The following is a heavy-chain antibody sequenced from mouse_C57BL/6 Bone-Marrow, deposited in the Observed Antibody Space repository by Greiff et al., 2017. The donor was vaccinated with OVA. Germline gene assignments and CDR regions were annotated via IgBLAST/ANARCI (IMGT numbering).Heavy chain of an antibody. D-gene: IGHD1-1*01. V-gene: IGHV1-55*01. Sequence: QVQLQQPGAELVKPGASVKMSCKASGYTFTSYWITWVKQRPGQGLGWIGDIYPGSGSTNYNEKFKSKATLTVDTSSSTAYMQLSSLTSEDSAVYYCARRYYGSSWYVDVWGTGTTVTVSS. CDR3: ARRYYGSSWYVDV. CDR1: GYTFTSYW. J-gene: IGHJ1*03. CDR2: IYPGSGST.